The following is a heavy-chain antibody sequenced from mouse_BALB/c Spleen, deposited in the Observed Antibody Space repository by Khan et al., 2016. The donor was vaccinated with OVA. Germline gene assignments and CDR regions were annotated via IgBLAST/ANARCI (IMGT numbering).Heavy chain of an antibody. Sequence: EVLLVESGGDLVKPGGSLKLSCAASGFIFSSYSMSWVRQTPDKRLEWVATIISGGDYTYYPDSVKGRFTISRDDAKNTLYLQMSSLKSEDTARYYCASHLTGSFAYWGQGTLVTVSA. CDR1: GFIFSSYS. CDR3: ASHLTGSFAY. D-gene: IGHD4-1*01. J-gene: IGHJ3*01. V-gene: IGHV5-6*01. CDR2: IISGGDYT.